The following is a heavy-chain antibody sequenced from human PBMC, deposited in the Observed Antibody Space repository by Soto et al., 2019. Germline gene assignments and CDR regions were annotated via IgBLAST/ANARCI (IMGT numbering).Heavy chain of an antibody. CDR3: ARDRSILEWSYFDY. CDR2: INPSGGTT. D-gene: IGHD3-3*01. CDR1: GYTLTRSY. J-gene: IGHJ4*02. Sequence: QVHLVQSGAEVKKPGASVKVSCKASGYTLTRSYMHWLRQAPGQGLEWMGIINPSGGTTSYAQKFQGRVILTRDTSTSTVYMELSDLRSDDTAVYFCARDRSILEWSYFDYWGQGTLVTVSS. V-gene: IGHV1-46*01.